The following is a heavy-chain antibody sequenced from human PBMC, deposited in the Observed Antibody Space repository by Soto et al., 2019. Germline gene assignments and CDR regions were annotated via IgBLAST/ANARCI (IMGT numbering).Heavy chain of an antibody. CDR2: IYHGGST. V-gene: IGHV4-38-2*01. J-gene: IGHJ5*02. CDR1: GYSISSGDY. Sequence: XETLSVTRAVSGYSISSGDYWGWLRQPPGKGLEWIVIIYHGGSTYYNPSLNSRVTLSIDMTNNHVSLILNSVTAADTAVYYCARVGPWVPYYYDSSPYTFEKWFDPWGQGTLVTVSS. CDR3: ARVGPWVPYYYDSSPYTFEKWFDP. D-gene: IGHD3-22*01.